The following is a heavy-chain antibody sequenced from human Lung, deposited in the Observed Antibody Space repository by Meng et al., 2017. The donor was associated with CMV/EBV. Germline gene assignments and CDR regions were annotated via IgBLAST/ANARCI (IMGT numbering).Heavy chain of an antibody. CDR3: ARDWGPFDF. J-gene: IGHJ4*02. V-gene: IGHV3-21*01. CDR2: ISSSSSHI. Sequence: LSLTCAASGFTFSSYTMDWVRQAPGKGLEWVSSISSSSSHIYYTDSVKGRFTISRDNAENSLYLQMNSLRAEDTAVYYCARDWGPFDFWGQGTLVTVSS. D-gene: IGHD3-16*01. CDR1: GFTFSSYT.